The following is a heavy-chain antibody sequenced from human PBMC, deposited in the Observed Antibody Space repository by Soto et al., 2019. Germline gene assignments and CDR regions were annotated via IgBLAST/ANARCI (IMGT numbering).Heavy chain of an antibody. D-gene: IGHD3-10*01. V-gene: IGHV1-46*01. CDR3: ARDHPTGRGYYGMDV. CDR1: GYTFTSYY. J-gene: IGHJ6*02. CDR2: INPSGGST. Sequence: QVQLVQSGAEVKKPGASVKVSCKASGYTFTSYYMHWVRQAPGQGLEWMGIINPSGGSTSYAQKFQGRVTMTREPSTSTVYMELSSLRSEDTAVYYCARDHPTGRGYYGMDVWGQGTTVTVSS.